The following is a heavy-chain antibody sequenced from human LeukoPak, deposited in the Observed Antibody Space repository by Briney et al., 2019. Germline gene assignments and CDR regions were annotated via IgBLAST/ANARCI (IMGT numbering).Heavy chain of an antibody. V-gene: IGHV3-23*01. CDR2: FSGGDDDT. D-gene: IGHD5-18*01. J-gene: IGHJ4*02. CDR3: VSRVTSAY. Sequence: GGSLRLSCVASGFTFSIYAMNWVRQAPGKGLEWVSGFSGGDDDTHYADSAKGRFTISRVKSKNSLYLQMNSLRDEDTAVYYCVSRVTSAYWGQGIPVTVSS. CDR1: GFTFSIYA.